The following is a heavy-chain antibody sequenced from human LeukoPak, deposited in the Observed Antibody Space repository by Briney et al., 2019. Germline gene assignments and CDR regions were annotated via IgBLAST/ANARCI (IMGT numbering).Heavy chain of an antibody. Sequence: GGSLRLSCAASGLTSSTYWMSWVRQAPGKGLEWVANIKRDGSEKNYVDSVKGRFTISRDNVKNSLFLQMNSLRDEDTAIYYCARDGSGSYYAYWGQGTLVTVSS. CDR3: ARDGSGSYYAY. CDR2: IKRDGSEK. D-gene: IGHD1-26*01. CDR1: GLTSSTYW. V-gene: IGHV3-7*01. J-gene: IGHJ4*02.